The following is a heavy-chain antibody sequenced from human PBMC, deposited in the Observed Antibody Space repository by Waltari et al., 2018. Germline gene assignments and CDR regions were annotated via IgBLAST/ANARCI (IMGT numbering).Heavy chain of an antibody. J-gene: IGHJ4*02. CDR2: IIPSFGTG. Sequence: QVQLVQSGAEVKKPGSSVKVSCKASGGTFSSYAISWVRQAPGQGLEWRGVIIPSFGTGNYAQKFQCRVTITADESTSTAYMELSSLGSEDTAVYYCARGLLSGYPPYYFDYWGQGTLVTVSS. D-gene: IGHD3-22*01. CDR1: GGTFSSYA. CDR3: ARGLLSGYPPYYFDY. V-gene: IGHV1-69*12.